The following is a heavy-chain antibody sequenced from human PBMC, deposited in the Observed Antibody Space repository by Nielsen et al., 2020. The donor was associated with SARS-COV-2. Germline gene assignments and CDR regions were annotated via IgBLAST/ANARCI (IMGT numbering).Heavy chain of an antibody. Sequence: WIRQPPGKGLEWIGRTYHSGTTYYNPSLKSRVTISIDTSKDQISLKMNSVTAADTAVYYCARDRQSSGWFSSNWFDPWGQGTLVTVSS. D-gene: IGHD6-13*01. J-gene: IGHJ5*02. V-gene: IGHV4-38-2*02. CDR2: TYHSGTT. CDR3: ARDRQSSGWFSSNWFDP.